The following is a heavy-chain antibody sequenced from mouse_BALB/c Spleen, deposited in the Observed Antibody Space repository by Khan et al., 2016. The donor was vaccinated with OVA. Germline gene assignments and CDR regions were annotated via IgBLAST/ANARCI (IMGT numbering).Heavy chain of an antibody. J-gene: IGHJ3*01. D-gene: IGHD2-4*01. CDR2: IWSGGST. CDR1: GFSLNYYG. CDR3: ARNYDYDEGLAH. V-gene: IGHV2-2*03. Sequence: QVQLKQSGPGLVQPSQSLSITCTVSGFSLNYYGVHWVRQSPGKGLEWLGVIWSGGSTDYNAPFISRLSISKDNSKSQVFFKMNSLQSNDTAIYYCARNYDYDEGLAHWGQGTLVTVSA.